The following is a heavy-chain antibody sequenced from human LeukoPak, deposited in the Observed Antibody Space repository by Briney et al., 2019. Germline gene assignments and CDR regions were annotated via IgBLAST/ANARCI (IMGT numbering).Heavy chain of an antibody. V-gene: IGHV3-49*03. CDR2: IRSSIYGGTP. CDR1: GFTFRDFA. Sequence: PGGSLRLSCTSSGFTFRDFALSWFRQAPGKGLEWIGFIRSSIYGGTPKSAASVKGRFIFTRDDSKSVAYLRMNSLKTEDTAVYYCSRGWGNGNDLRPDYWGQGTLVTVSS. CDR3: SRGWGNGNDLRPDY. D-gene: IGHD1-1*01. J-gene: IGHJ4*02.